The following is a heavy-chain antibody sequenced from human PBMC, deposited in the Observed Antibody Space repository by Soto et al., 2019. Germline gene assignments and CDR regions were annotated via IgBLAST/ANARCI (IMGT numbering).Heavy chain of an antibody. J-gene: IGHJ4*02. CDR3: ARALIVVVTPSYFDY. CDR2: IYYSGST. Sequence: SETLSLTCTVSGGSISSGGYYWSWIRQHPGKGLEWIGYIYYSGSTYYHPSLKSRVTISVDTSKNQFSLKLSSVTAADTAVYYCARALIVVVTPSYFDYWGQGTLVTVSS. D-gene: IGHD3-22*01. V-gene: IGHV4-31*03. CDR1: GGSISSGGYY.